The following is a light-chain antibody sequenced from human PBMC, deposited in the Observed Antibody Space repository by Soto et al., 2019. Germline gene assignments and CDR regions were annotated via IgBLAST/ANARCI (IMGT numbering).Light chain of an antibody. V-gene: IGKV3-20*01. CDR2: AAS. CDR1: QIVTSSY. CDR3: QQYGSSIT. J-gene: IGKJ5*01. Sequence: EIVLTQSPGTLSLSPGERATLSCRASQIVTSSYLAWYQLKPGQAPRLLLYAASMRPPGIPDRFSGSGSGTDFTLTISRLEPEDFAVYYCQQYGSSITFGRGTRLEI.